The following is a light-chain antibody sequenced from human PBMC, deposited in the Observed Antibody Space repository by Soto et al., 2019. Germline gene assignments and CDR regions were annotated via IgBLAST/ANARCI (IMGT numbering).Light chain of an antibody. J-gene: IGKJ2*01. CDR1: QNINTL. CDR2: DAS. CDR3: QQFHTYYT. V-gene: IGKV1-5*01. Sequence: DIEMTQSPSTLSASVGDRVTITCRASQNINTLLAWYQQKPGRVPKLLIYDASSLEGGVPSRFSGSGFGTEFTLTISSLQPDDFATYYCQQFHTYYTFGQGTNVHIK.